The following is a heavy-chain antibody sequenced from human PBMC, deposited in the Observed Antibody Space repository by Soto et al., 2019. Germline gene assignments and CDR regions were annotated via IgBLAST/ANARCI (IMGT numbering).Heavy chain of an antibody. CDR2: IYYSGST. J-gene: IGHJ4*02. D-gene: IGHD2-2*01. CDR3: ARQAPYCSSTSCYEYYFDY. CDR1: GGSISSGGYY. Sequence: QVQLQESGPGLVKPSQTLSLTCTVSGGSISSGGYYWSWIRQHPGKGLECIGYIYYSGSTYYNPSLNRRFTLSIDTSKNQFSLKLSSVTAADTAVYYCARQAPYCSSTSCYEYYFDYWGQGTLVTVSS. V-gene: IGHV4-31*03.